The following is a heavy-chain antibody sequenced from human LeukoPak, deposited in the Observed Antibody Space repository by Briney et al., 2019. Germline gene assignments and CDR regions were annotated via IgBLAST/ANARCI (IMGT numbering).Heavy chain of an antibody. V-gene: IGHV3-21*01. D-gene: IGHD5-18*01. CDR2: ISSSSSYI. CDR1: GFTFSSYS. J-gene: IGHJ4*02. Sequence: PGGSLRLSCAASGFTFSSYSMNWVRQAPGKGLGWVSSISSSSSYIYYADSVKGRFTISRDNAKNSLYLQMNSLRAEDTAVHYCAVDTAMVSGYWGQGTLVTVSS. CDR3: AVDTAMVSGY.